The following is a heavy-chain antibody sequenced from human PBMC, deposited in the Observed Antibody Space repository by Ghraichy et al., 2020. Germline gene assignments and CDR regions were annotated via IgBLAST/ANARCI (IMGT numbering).Heavy chain of an antibody. CDR1: GFLFSSSA. Sequence: GESLNISCAASGFLFSSSALNWVRQAPGKGLEWVSGISGSGGLTYYADSMKGRVTIYRVNSENTLYLQMNSLRAEDTAMYYCAKDMYGGSYYELEHWGQGALVTVSS. V-gene: IGHV3-23*01. CDR3: AKDMYGGSYYELEH. CDR2: ISGSGGLT. D-gene: IGHD1-26*01. J-gene: IGHJ1*01.